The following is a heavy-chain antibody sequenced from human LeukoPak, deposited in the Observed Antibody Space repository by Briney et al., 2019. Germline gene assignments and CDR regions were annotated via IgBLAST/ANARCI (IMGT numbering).Heavy chain of an antibody. Sequence: PSETLSLTCAVYGGSFSGYYWSWIRQPPGKGLEWIGEINHSGSTNYNPSLKSRVTISVDTSKNQFSLKLSSVTAADTAVYYCARWTYVAGNWFIDSWGQGTLVTVSS. CDR1: GGSFSGYY. D-gene: IGHD6-19*01. CDR2: INHSGST. V-gene: IGHV4-34*01. J-gene: IGHJ4*02. CDR3: ARWTYVAGNWFIDS.